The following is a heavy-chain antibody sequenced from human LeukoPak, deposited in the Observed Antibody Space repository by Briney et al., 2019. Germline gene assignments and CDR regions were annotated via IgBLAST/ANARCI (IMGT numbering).Heavy chain of an antibody. CDR2: IIPTLGIP. Sequence: LVKVSCKASGGTFSSHAISWVRQAPGQGLEWMGRIIPTLGIPNYAQKFQDRVTITADKSTNTVYMDLSRLRSEDTAVYYCATDPRIGYRSGWYYDYYYGMDVWGQGTTVTVSS. V-gene: IGHV1-69*04. CDR3: ATDPRIGYRSGWYYDYYYGMDV. D-gene: IGHD6-19*01. J-gene: IGHJ6*01. CDR1: GGTFSSHA.